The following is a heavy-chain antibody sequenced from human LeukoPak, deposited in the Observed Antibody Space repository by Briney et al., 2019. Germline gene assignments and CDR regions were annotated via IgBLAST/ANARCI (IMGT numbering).Heavy chain of an antibody. CDR2: INHSGST. Sequence: PSETLSLTCAVYGGSFSGYYWSWIRQPPGKGLEWIGEINHSGSTNYNPSLKSRVTISVDTFKNQFSLKLSSVTAADTAVYYCARRRHYYGSGSPFDYWGQGTLVTVSS. CDR1: GGSFSGYY. V-gene: IGHV4-34*01. CDR3: ARRRHYYGSGSPFDY. J-gene: IGHJ4*02. D-gene: IGHD3-10*01.